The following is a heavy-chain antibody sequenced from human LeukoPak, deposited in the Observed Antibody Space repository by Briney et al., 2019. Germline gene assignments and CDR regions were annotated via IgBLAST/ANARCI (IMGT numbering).Heavy chain of an antibody. J-gene: IGHJ4*02. Sequence: GGSLRLSCVVSGFSFGSEAMSWVRQAPGRGLEWVSSISPGGGTTYYADSVKGRFTISRDNSKNTLYVQMNSLRAEDTAVYYCAKSSSGYSGYDYWGQGTLVTVSS. CDR2: ISPGGGTT. CDR3: AKSSSGYSGYDY. V-gene: IGHV3-23*01. D-gene: IGHD5-12*01. CDR1: GFSFGSEA.